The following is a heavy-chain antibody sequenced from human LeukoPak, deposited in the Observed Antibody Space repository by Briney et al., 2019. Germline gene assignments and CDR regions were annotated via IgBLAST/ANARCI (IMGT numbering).Heavy chain of an antibody. J-gene: IGHJ4*01. Sequence: ASVKVSCKTSGYTFSSYYMHWVRQAPGQGPEWMGIINPSGGSTSHAQKFQGRVTMTRDTSTSTVYMELSGLRPEDTAVYYCARDAGYSSGWPTYYFDHWGQGTLVTVSS. CDR2: INPSGGST. D-gene: IGHD6-19*01. CDR1: GYTFSSYY. CDR3: ARDAGYSSGWPTYYFDH. V-gene: IGHV1-46*01.